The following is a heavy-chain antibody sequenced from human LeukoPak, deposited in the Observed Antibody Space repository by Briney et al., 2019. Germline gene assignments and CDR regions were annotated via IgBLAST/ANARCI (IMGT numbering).Heavy chain of an antibody. Sequence: GGSLRLSCAASGFTFSSYSMNWVRQAPGKGLEWVSSISSSSSYIYYADSVKGRFIISRDNAKNSLYLQMNSLRAEDTAVYYCARNCRPIAAAGNGMDVWGKGTTVTVSS. CDR3: ARNCRPIAAAGNGMDV. V-gene: IGHV3-21*01. CDR2: ISSSSSYI. J-gene: IGHJ6*04. D-gene: IGHD6-13*01. CDR1: GFTFSSYS.